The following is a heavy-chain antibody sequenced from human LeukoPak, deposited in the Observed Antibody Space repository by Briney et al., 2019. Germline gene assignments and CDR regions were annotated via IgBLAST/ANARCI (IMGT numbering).Heavy chain of an antibody. J-gene: IGHJ3*02. CDR3: AKEINYYDTKVGRAFDI. V-gene: IGHV3-30-3*01. D-gene: IGHD3-22*01. CDR2: ISYDGSNK. CDR1: GFTFSSYA. Sequence: PGGSLRLSCAASGFTFSSYAMHWVRQAPGKGLEWVAVISYDGSNKYYADSVKGRFTISRDNSKNTLYLQMNSLRAEDTAVYYCAKEINYYDTKVGRAFDIWGQGTMVTVSS.